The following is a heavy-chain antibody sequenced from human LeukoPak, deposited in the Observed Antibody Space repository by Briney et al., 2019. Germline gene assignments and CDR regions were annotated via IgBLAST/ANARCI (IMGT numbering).Heavy chain of an antibody. CDR2: IWPDGRNK. Sequence: GGSLRLSCAASGFSFSSYGMHWVRQAPGKGLEWVAVIWPDGRNKDYADSVKGRLTISRDNSADTLYLQMNSLRVDDTAVSYCARDITIRGQDPSGYSLFDSWGQGTLVTVSS. CDR3: ARDITIRGQDPSGYSLFDS. J-gene: IGHJ4*02. CDR1: GFSFSSYG. V-gene: IGHV3-33*01. D-gene: IGHD3-22*01.